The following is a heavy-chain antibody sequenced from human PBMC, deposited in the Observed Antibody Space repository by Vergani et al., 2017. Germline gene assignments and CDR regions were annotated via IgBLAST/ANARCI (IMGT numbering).Heavy chain of an antibody. CDR3: TSFPTETSEYYDSTGYYHRFFEK. V-gene: IGHV1-2*02. CDR1: GYTFTGYY. D-gene: IGHD3-16*01. CDR2: INPKNGLT. J-gene: IGHJ4*02. Sequence: QVQLVQSGAEVKRPGASVKVSCKASGYTFTGYYLHWVRLAPGQGLEWMGWINPKNGLTKYAQRFQGRVSLTRDTSITTAFMELSSLRFDDTAMYYCTSFPTETSEYYDSTGYYHRFFEKWGQGTLVTVSS.